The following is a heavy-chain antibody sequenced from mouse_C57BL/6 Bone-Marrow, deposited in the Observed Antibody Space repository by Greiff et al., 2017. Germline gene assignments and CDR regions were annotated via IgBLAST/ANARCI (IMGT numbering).Heavy chain of an antibody. D-gene: IGHD1-1*01. CDR3: ARGPYDDDSSIYSVFDV. CDR2: IDPSDSET. Sequence: QVQLQQPVAELVRPGSSVQLSCKASGYTFTSYWMHWVKQRPIQGLEWIGNIDPSDSETHYNQKFKDKATFTVDKSSSTAYMQLSSLTSEDSAVYFCARGPYDDDSSIYSVFDVWGTGTTVTVSS. CDR1: GYTFTSYW. J-gene: IGHJ1*03. V-gene: IGHV1-52*01.